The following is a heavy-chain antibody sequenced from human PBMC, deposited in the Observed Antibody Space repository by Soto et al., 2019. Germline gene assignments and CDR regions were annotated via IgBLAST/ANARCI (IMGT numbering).Heavy chain of an antibody. CDR1: GYTFTSYA. Sequence: QVQLVQSGAEVKKPGASVKVSCKASGYTFTSYAMHWVRQAPGQRLEWMGWINAGNGNTKYSQKFQGRVTIPRDTSASTAYMELSSLRSEDTAVYDCARVVYGSGSYNNYYYYGMYVWGQGTTVTVSS. D-gene: IGHD3-10*01. J-gene: IGHJ6*02. CDR3: ARVVYGSGSYNNYYYYGMYV. V-gene: IGHV1-3*01. CDR2: INAGNGNT.